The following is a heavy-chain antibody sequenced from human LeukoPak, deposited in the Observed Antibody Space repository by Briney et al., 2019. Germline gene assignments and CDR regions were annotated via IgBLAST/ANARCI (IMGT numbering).Heavy chain of an antibody. CDR2: ISASNGNT. CDR3: ARDRDYYDCSSM. V-gene: IGHV1-18*04. D-gene: IGHD2-2*01. J-gene: IGHJ4*02. Sequence: ASVTLSCKAYGYNFINYGISWVRQAPGQGLEWMGWISASNGNTKCAENVQGRVTMMTDTATSTAYMELRSLRSDDTAVYYCARDRDYYDCSSMWGQGTLVTVSS. CDR1: GYNFINYG.